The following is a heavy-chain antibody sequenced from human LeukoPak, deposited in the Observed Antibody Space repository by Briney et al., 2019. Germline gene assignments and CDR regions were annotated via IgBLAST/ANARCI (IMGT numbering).Heavy chain of an antibody. CDR3: ARDMGDGSGSYYYYYYGMDV. CDR2: INHSGST. D-gene: IGHD3-10*01. V-gene: IGHV4-34*01. Sequence: ETLSLTCAVYGGSFSGYYWSWIRQPPGKGLEWIGEINHSGSTNYNPSLKSRVTISVDTSKNQFSLKLSSVTAADTAVYYCARDMGDGSGSYYYYYYGMDVWGQGTTVTVSS. CDR1: GGSFSGYY. J-gene: IGHJ6*02.